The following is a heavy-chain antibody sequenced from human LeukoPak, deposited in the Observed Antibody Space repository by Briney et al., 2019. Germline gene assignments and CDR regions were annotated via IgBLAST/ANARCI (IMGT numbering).Heavy chain of an antibody. CDR2: ISSSGSTI. CDR3: ARDSSSGHFDY. V-gene: IGHV3-48*04. Sequence: PGGSLRLSCAASGSTFSTESMNWVRQAPGKGLEWVSYISSSGSTIYYADSVKGRFTISRDNAKNSLYLQMNSLRAEDTAVYYCARDSSSGHFDYWGQGTLVTVSS. D-gene: IGHD3-22*01. J-gene: IGHJ4*02. CDR1: GSTFSTES.